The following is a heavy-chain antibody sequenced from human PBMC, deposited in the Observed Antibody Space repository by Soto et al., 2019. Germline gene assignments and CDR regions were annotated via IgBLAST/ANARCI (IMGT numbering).Heavy chain of an antibody. D-gene: IGHD3-22*01. CDR3: ARDKFLTYYYDSSGPSDAFDI. V-gene: IGHV1-46*01. Sequence: ASVKVSCKASGYTFTSYYMHWVRQAPGKGLEWMGIINPSGGSTSYAQKFQGRVTMTRDTSTSTVDMELSSLTSEDTAVYYCARDKFLTYYYDSSGPSDAFDIWGQGTMVTVSS. J-gene: IGHJ3*02. CDR1: GYTFTSYY. CDR2: INPSGGST.